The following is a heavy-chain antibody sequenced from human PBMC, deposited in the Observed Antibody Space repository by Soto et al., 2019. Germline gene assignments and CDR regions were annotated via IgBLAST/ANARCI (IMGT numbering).Heavy chain of an antibody. CDR2: IYLGGSI. J-gene: IGHJ5*02. D-gene: IGHD3-16*01. CDR1: GASISTYY. Sequence: QVQLQESGPGLVKPSETLSLTCSVSGASISTYYLTWIRQTPGKGLEWIGYIYLGGSINYNPCFKSRGIISVDTSTHHFSVKLSSVTAADTAVYYRARDYYDTNDYSLDPWGQGTLVPCSS. V-gene: IGHV4-59*01. CDR3: ARDYYDTNDYSLDP.